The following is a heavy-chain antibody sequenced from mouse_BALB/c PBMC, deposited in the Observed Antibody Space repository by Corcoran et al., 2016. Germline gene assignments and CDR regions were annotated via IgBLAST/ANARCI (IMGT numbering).Heavy chain of an antibody. CDR2: IDPANGNT. V-gene: IGHV14-3*02. Sequence: EVQLQQSGAELVKPGASVKLSCTASGFNIKDTYMHWVKQRPEQGLEWIGRIDPANGNTKYDPKFQGKATITADTSSNTAYLQLSSLTSEDTAVYYCARGNYTLAWFAYCGQGTLVTVSA. CDR1: GFNIKDTY. D-gene: IGHD2-1*01. J-gene: IGHJ3*01. CDR3: ARGNYTLAWFAY.